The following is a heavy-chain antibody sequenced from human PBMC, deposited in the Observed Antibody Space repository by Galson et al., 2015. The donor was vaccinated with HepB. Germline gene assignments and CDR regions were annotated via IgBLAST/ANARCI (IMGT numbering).Heavy chain of an antibody. CDR1: GYTFTGYY. V-gene: IGHV1-2*02. J-gene: IGHJ5*02. CDR2: INPYSGGT. CDR3: ARDSAEVPAHPENWFAP. Sequence: SVKVSCKASGYTFTGYYMHWVRQAPGQGLEWMGWINPYSGGTNYAQKFQGRVTMTRDTSISTAYMELSRLRSDDTAVYFCARDSAEVPAHPENWFAPWGQGTLVTVSS. D-gene: IGHD2-2*01.